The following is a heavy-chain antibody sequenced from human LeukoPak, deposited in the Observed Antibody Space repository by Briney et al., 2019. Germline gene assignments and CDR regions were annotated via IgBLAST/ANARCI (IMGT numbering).Heavy chain of an antibody. CDR2: ISSSSNTM. CDR3: ARAFDS. V-gene: IGHV3-48*03. CDR1: GFTFSSYE. Sequence: PGGSLRLSCAASGFTFSSYEMNWFRQAPGKGLEWVSYISSSSNTMYYADSVKGRFTISRDDAKNSLYLQMNSLRDEDTAVYYCARAFDSWGQGTLVAVSS. J-gene: IGHJ4*02.